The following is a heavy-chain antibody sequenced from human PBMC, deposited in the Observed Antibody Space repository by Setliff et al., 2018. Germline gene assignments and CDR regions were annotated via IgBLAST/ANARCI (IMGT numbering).Heavy chain of an antibody. CDR3: AKDLSNFDDYGDY. J-gene: IGHJ4*02. CDR2: ISDDGSDT. D-gene: IGHD1-1*01. Sequence: GSPVLSCTASGFTFDRFGMHWVRQAPGKGLEWVTFISDDGSDTYFADSVNGRFTISRDNSKNPLYLEMNTLRPEDTAVYYCAKDLSNFDDYGDYWGQGTLVTVSS. CDR1: GFTFDRFG. V-gene: IGHV3-30*19.